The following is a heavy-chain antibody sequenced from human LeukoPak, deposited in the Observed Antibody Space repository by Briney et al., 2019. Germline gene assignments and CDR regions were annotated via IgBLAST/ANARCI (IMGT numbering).Heavy chain of an antibody. V-gene: IGHV3-74*01. J-gene: IGHJ5*01. Sequence: GGSLRLSCTASSRYFTNYWMHWVRQVPGKGLAWLSRIDRDGLREDYADSVRGRFTISRHNAKSTTYLQMNSLRAEDTAVYYCGTSRWSGVVDSWGQGTLVTVSS. CDR1: SRYFTNYW. CDR2: IDRDGLRE. CDR3: GTSRWSGVVDS. D-gene: IGHD3-3*01.